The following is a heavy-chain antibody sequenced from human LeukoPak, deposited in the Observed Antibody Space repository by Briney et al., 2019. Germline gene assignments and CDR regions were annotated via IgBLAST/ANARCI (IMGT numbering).Heavy chain of an antibody. Sequence: PSETLSLTCTVSDYSISSGYYWGWIRQPPGKGLEWTGSIFQSGHTYYSPSLKSRVTISVDTSKNQFSLKLSSVTAADTAVYYCARGVGLTQGGTFDYWGQGTLVTVSS. CDR1: DYSISSGYY. D-gene: IGHD1-1*01. CDR3: ARGVGLTQGGTFDY. V-gene: IGHV4-38-2*02. CDR2: IFQSGHT. J-gene: IGHJ4*02.